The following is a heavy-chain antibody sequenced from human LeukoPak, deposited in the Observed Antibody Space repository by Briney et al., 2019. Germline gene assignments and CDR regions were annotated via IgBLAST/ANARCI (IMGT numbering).Heavy chain of an antibody. D-gene: IGHD3-10*01. CDR1: GYTFTSYG. Sequence: GASVKVSCKASGYTFTSYGISWVRQATGQGLEWMGWMNPNSGNTGYAQKFQGRVTMTRNTSISTAYMELSSLRSEDTAVHYCARGLTMAGYYYYGMDVWGQGTTVTVSS. CDR2: MNPNSGNT. CDR3: ARGLTMAGYYYYGMDV. V-gene: IGHV1-8*02. J-gene: IGHJ6*02.